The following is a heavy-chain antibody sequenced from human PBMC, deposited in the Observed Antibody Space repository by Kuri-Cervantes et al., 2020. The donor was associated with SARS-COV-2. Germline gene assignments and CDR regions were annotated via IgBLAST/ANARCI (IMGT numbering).Heavy chain of an antibody. V-gene: IGHV1-69*05. CDR1: GGTFSSYA. CDR3: ARRPYSSSWYAYFDY. Sequence: SVKVSCKASGGTFSSYAISWVRQAPGQGLEWMGGIIPIFGTANYAQKLQGRVTMTTDTSTSTAYMELRSLRSDDTAVYYCARRPYSSSWYAYFDYWGQGTLVTVSS. J-gene: IGHJ4*02. CDR2: IIPIFGTA. D-gene: IGHD6-13*01.